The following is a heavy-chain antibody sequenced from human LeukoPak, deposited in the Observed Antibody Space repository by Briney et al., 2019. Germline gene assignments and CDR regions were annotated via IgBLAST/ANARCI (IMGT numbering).Heavy chain of an antibody. D-gene: IGHD5-18*01. CDR1: GYTFTSYY. CDR2: INPSGGST. J-gene: IGHJ4*02. V-gene: IGHV1-46*01. CDR3: ARDMISYGYDY. Sequence: ASVKVSCKASGYTFTSYYMHWVRQAPGQGLEWMGIINPSGGSTSYAQKFQGRVTMTRDTSTSTVYMELSSLRSEDAAVYYCARDMISYGYDYWGQGTLVTVSS.